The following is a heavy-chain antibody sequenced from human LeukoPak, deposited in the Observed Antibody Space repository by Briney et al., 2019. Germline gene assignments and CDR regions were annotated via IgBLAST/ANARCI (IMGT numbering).Heavy chain of an antibody. CDR3: AKDALLYSSGWFFDY. J-gene: IGHJ4*02. D-gene: IGHD6-19*01. V-gene: IGHV3-30*02. CDR1: GFTFSSYG. CDR2: IRYDGSNK. Sequence: GGPLRLSCAASGFTFSSYGMHWVRQAPGKGLEWVAFIRYDGSNKYYADSVKGRFTISRDNSKNTLYLQMNSLRAEDTAVYYCAKDALLYSSGWFFDYWGQGTLVTVSS.